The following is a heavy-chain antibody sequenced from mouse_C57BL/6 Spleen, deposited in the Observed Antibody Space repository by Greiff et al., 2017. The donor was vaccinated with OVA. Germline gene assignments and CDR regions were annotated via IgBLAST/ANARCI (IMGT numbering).Heavy chain of an antibody. V-gene: IGHV1-81*01. CDR1: GYTFTSYG. D-gene: IGHD2-5*01. CDR2: IYPRSGNT. J-gene: IGHJ4*01. CDR3: ASASHYSNFLYAMDY. Sequence: QVQLKQSGAELARPGASVKLSCKASGYTFTSYGISWVKQRTGQGLEWIGEIYPRSGNTYYNEKFKGKATLTADKSSSTAYMELRSLTSEDSAVYFCASASHYSNFLYAMDYWGQGTSVTVSS.